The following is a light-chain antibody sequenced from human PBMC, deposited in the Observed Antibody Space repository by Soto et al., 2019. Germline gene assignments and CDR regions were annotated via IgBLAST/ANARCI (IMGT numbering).Light chain of an antibody. Sequence: QSALTQPASVSGSPGQSITISCTGTSSDVGSYNLVSWYQQHPGKAPKLMIYEGSKRPSGVSNRFSGSKSGNTASLTISGLQAEDGADYYCCSYAGSSTFVFGGGTKVPVL. CDR2: EGS. CDR3: CSYAGSSTFV. J-gene: IGLJ2*01. CDR1: SSDVGSYNL. V-gene: IGLV2-23*03.